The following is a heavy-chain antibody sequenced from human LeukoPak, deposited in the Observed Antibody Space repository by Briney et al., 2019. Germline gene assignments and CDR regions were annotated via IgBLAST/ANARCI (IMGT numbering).Heavy chain of an antibody. CDR2: ISVRSNYR. V-gene: IGHV3-21*01. CDR1: GYTFSDFS. D-gene: IGHD3-22*01. Sequence: GGSLRLSCAASGYTFSDFSANWVRRAPGKGLEWVSSISVRSNYRYYADSVRGRFTISRDDARDSLFLQMNRLRAEDTAVYFCVRLRRNNDRSGYYYYYDYWGQGTLVTVSS. CDR3: VRLRRNNDRSGYYYYYDY. J-gene: IGHJ4*02.